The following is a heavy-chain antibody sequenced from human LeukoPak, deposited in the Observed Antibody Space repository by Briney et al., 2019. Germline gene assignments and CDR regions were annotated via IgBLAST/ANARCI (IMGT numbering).Heavy chain of an antibody. CDR3: ARVGRVVVAALSDAFDI. V-gene: IGHV4-34*01. Sequence: SETLSLTCAVYGGSFSGYYWSWIRQPPGKGLEWIGEINHSGSTNYNPSLKSRVTISVDTSKNQFSLKLSSVTAADTAVYYCARVGRVVVAALSDAFDIWGQGTMVTVSS. CDR1: GGSFSGYY. D-gene: IGHD2-15*01. CDR2: INHSGST. J-gene: IGHJ3*02.